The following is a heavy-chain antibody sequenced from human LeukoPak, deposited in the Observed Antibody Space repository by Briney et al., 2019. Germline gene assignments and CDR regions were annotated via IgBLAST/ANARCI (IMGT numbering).Heavy chain of an antibody. Sequence: GGSLRLSCGASGFTFSAYAMSWVRQAPGKGLEWVSAITGSGGTTYYADSVKGRFTISRDNAKNSLYLQMNSLRAEDTAVYYCARDGTAMGFYDYWGQGTLVTVSS. D-gene: IGHD5-18*01. CDR1: GFTFSAYA. J-gene: IGHJ4*02. CDR2: ITGSGGTT. V-gene: IGHV3-23*01. CDR3: ARDGTAMGFYDY.